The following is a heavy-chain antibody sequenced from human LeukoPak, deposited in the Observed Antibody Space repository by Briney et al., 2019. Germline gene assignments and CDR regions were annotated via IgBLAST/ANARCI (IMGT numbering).Heavy chain of an antibody. Sequence: SVKVSCKASGGTFSSYAISWVRLAPGQGLEWMGGIIPIFGTANYAQKFQGRVTITADESTSTAYMELSSLRSEDTAVYYCAREIGPFPRYYFDYWGQGTLVTVSS. CDR3: AREIGPFPRYYFDY. CDR2: IIPIFGTA. V-gene: IGHV1-69*13. D-gene: IGHD2-21*01. J-gene: IGHJ4*02. CDR1: GGTFSSYA.